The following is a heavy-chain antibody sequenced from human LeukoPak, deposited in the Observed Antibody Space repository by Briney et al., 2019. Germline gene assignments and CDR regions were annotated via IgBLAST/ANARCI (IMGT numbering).Heavy chain of an antibody. D-gene: IGHD2-15*01. CDR2: IIPIFGTA. V-gene: IGHV1-69*13. CDR3: ARDWGYCSGGSCYGAPDAFDI. Sequence: ASVKVSCKASGGTFSSYAISWVRQAPGQGLEWMGGIIPIFGTANYAQKFQGRVTITADESTSTAYMELSNLRSEDTAVYYCARDWGYCSGGSCYGAPDAFDIWGQGTMVTVSS. CDR1: GGTFSSYA. J-gene: IGHJ3*02.